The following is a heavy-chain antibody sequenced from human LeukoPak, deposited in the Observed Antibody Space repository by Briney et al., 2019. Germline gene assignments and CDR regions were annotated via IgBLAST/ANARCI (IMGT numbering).Heavy chain of an antibody. J-gene: IGHJ4*02. Sequence: GGSLRLSCAASGFTFSTYSMDWVRQAPGKGLEWVSYISSSGSTIYYADSVKGRFTISRDNAKNSLYLQMISLRAEDTAVYYCARVTFGASGLFDYWGQGTLVTVSS. CDR1: GFTFSTYS. D-gene: IGHD3-10*01. CDR3: ARVTFGASGLFDY. V-gene: IGHV3-48*04. CDR2: ISSSGSTI.